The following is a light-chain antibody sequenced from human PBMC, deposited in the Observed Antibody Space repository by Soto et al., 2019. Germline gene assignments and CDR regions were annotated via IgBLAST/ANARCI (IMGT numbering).Light chain of an antibody. J-gene: IGLJ2*01. CDR2: VNSDGSH. CDR1: SGHSSYA. V-gene: IGLV4-69*01. CDR3: QTWGTGIVV. Sequence: QLVLTQSSSASASLGASVKLTCTLNSGHSSYAIAWHQQQPEKGPRYLMNVNSDGSHSKGDGIPDRFSGSSSGAERYLTISSLQSEDEADYYCQTWGTGIVVFGGWTKLTVL.